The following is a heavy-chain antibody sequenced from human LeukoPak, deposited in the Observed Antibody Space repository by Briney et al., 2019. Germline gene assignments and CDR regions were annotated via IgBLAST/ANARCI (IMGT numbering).Heavy chain of an antibody. CDR1: GFTFSDYY. CDR2: ISSSGSTI. CDR3: ARKHAERAHDY. J-gene: IGHJ4*02. V-gene: IGHV3-11*01. Sequence: GGSLRLSCAASGFTFSDYYMSWIRQAPGKGLEWVSYISSSGSTIYYRDSVKGRFTMSRDNAKNSLYLQMNSLRAEDTAMYYCARKHAERAHDYWGQGTLVTVSS.